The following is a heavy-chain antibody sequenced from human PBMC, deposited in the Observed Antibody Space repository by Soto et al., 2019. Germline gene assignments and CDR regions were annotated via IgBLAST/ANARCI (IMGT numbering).Heavy chain of an antibody. J-gene: IGHJ3*02. V-gene: IGHV4-39*01. CDR2: IYYSGST. CDR3: ARLKNHDHAFDI. D-gene: IGHD1-1*01. Sequence: SETLSLTCTVSGGSISSSSYYWGWIRQPPGKGLEWIGSIYYSGSTYYNPSLKSRVTISVDTSKNQFSLKLSSVTAADTAVYYCARLKNHDHAFDIWGQGTMVTVSS. CDR1: GGSISSSSYY.